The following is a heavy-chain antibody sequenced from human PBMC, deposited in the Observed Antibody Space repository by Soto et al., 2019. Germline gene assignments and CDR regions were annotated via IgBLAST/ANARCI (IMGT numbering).Heavy chain of an antibody. J-gene: IGHJ4*02. CDR1: GGSISSSSYY. CDR3: ARHARGIAVAGPAPAFDY. Sequence: QLQLQESGPGLVKPSETLSLTCTVSGGSISSSSYYWGWIRQPPGKGLEWIGSIYYSGSTYYNPSLKSRVTISVDTSKNQFSLKLSSVTAADTAVYYCARHARGIAVAGPAPAFDYWGQGTLVTVSS. CDR2: IYYSGST. D-gene: IGHD6-19*01. V-gene: IGHV4-39*01.